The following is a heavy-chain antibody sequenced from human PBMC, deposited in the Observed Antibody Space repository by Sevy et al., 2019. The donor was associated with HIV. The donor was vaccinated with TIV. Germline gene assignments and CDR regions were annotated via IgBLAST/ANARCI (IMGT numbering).Heavy chain of an antibody. CDR3: ARGGDFNDRSAKRDFDY. V-gene: IGHV3-33*01. D-gene: IGHD3-22*01. Sequence: GGSLRLSCAASGFTFSNYGMHWVRQAPGKGLEWVAVIWNDGSNKYNADSVKGRFTISRDNSKNTLYLQMNSLRVEDTAVYFCARGGDFNDRSAKRDFDYRGQGTLVTVSS. J-gene: IGHJ4*02. CDR2: IWNDGSNK. CDR1: GFTFSNYG.